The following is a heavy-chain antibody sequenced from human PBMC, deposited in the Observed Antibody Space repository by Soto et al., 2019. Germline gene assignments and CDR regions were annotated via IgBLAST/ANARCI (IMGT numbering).Heavy chain of an antibody. D-gene: IGHD6-13*01. CDR2: INSDGSST. J-gene: IGHJ5*02. Sequence: GGSLRLSCAASGFTFSSYWMHWVRQAPGKGLVWVSRINSDGSSTSYADSVKGRFTISRDNAKNTLYLQMNSLRAEDTAVYYCARVPKQQLPGEWFDPWGQGTLVTVSS. CDR1: GFTFSSYW. V-gene: IGHV3-74*01. CDR3: ARVPKQQLPGEWFDP.